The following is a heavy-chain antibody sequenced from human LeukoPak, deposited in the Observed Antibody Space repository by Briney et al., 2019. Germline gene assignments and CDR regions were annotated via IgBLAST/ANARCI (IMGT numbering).Heavy chain of an antibody. D-gene: IGHD2-8*01. CDR1: GASMSGQH. CDR2: IHYDGRT. V-gene: IGHV4-59*08. CDR3: ARHLNGGTHPLDN. Sequence: SETLSLTCTVSGASMSGQHWSWVRQAPGKGLEWIAWIHYDGRTNYNPSLKSRLSLSVDTSTNQFSLSLNSVTAADTAVYFCARHLNGGTHPLDNWGPGIRVIVSP. J-gene: IGHJ4*02.